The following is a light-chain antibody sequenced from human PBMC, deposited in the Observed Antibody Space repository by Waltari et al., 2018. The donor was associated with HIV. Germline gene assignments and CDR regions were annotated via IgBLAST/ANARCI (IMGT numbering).Light chain of an antibody. J-gene: IGLJ3*02. CDR1: NIGSQS. Sequence: SYVLTQPPPVSVAPGKTARLTCGGNNIGSQSVHWYQQKPGQAPGLVIYYDSDRPSGIPERFSGSNSGNTATLTISRVEAGDEADYYCQVWDSSSDHRVFGGGTKLTVL. CDR2: YDS. CDR3: QVWDSSSDHRV. V-gene: IGLV3-21*04.